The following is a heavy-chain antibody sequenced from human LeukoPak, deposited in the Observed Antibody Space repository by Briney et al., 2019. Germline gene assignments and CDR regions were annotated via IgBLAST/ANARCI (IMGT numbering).Heavy chain of an antibody. D-gene: IGHD3-10*01. CDR2: ISGSASYI. Sequence: GGSLRLSCAASGFTFRSYSMNWVRQAPGKGLEWVSSISGSASYIYYADSVKGRFTISRDNAENSLYLQMNSLRAEDTALYYRVRDGIRDIPGVITIRYDYWGQGTLVTVSS. CDR3: VRDGIRDIPGVITIRYDY. J-gene: IGHJ4*02. CDR1: GFTFRSYS. V-gene: IGHV3-21*04.